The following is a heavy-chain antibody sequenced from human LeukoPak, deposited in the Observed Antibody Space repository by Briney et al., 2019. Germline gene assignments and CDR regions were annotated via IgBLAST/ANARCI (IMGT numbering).Heavy chain of an antibody. CDR1: GYTFTRYA. V-gene: IGHV7-4-1*02. CDR2: INTNTGSP. CDR3: ARDMTTATFDS. Sequence: ASAKVSCKASGYTFTRYAMNWVRQAPGQGLEWMGWINTNTGSPGYTQGFTGRFVFSLDTSATTAYLQISSLKAEDTAVYYCARDMTTATFDSWGQGTLVTVSS. J-gene: IGHJ4*02. D-gene: IGHD4-11*01.